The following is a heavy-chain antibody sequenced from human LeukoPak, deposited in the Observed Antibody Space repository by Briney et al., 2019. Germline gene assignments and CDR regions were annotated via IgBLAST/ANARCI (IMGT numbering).Heavy chain of an antibody. CDR2: ISNNGGST. J-gene: IGHJ4*02. V-gene: IGHV3-64D*06. CDR1: GFTFSRYA. CDR3: VKDLDNHYYQTLFDY. D-gene: IGHD1-14*01. Sequence: GGSLRLSCSASGFTFSRYAMHWVRQAPGKGLEYVSAISNNGGSTYNADSVKGRFTISRDNSKNTLYLQMSSLRAEDTAVYYCVKDLDNHYYQTLFDYWGQGTLVTVSS.